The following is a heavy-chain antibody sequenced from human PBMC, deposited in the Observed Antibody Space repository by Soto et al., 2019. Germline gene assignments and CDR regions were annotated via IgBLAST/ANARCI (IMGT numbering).Heavy chain of an antibody. CDR2: IYYSGGT. Sequence: QVQLQESGPGLVKPSETLSLTCTVSSGSIINYYWSWIRQPPGKGLEWIGFIYYSGGTYYKPSLKSRVTISVDTSKNKFSLNLSSVTAADTAVYYCARASTGELWVYANWFDPWGPGTLVTVSS. CDR1: SGSIINYY. D-gene: IGHD3-16*01. V-gene: IGHV4-59*08. J-gene: IGHJ5*02. CDR3: ARASTGELWVYANWFDP.